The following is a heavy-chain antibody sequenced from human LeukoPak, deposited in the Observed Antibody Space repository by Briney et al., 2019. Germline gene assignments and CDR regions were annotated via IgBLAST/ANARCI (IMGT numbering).Heavy chain of an antibody. CDR2: IYSGGST. J-gene: IGHJ3*02. D-gene: IGHD1-26*01. Sequence: PGGSLPLSCAASGFTVSSNYMSWVRQAPGKGLEWVSVIYSGGSTYYAHSGKSRFTISRHNSKNTLYPQMNSLRAKDTAVYYCARVNRYSRSYQGFDMWGQGTMVTVSS. V-gene: IGHV3-53*01. CDR3: ARVNRYSRSYQGFDM. CDR1: GFTVSSNY.